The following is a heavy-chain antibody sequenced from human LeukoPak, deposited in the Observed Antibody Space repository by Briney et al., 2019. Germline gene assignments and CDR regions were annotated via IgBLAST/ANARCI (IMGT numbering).Heavy chain of an antibody. CDR3: ARGRQGYYDSSGFNY. D-gene: IGHD3-22*01. J-gene: IGHJ4*02. CDR2: MNPNSGNT. V-gene: IGHV1-8*03. CDR1: GYTFTSYD. Sequence: ASAKVSCKASGYTFTSYDINWVRQATGQGLEWMGWMNPNSGNTGYAQKFQGRVTITRNTSISTAYMELSSLRSEDTAVYYCARGRQGYYDSSGFNYWGQGTLVTVSS.